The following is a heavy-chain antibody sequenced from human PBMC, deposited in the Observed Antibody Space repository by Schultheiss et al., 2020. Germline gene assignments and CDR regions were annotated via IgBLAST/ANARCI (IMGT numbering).Heavy chain of an antibody. V-gene: IGHV3-33*01. Sequence: GGSLRLSCAASGFTFSSYGMHWVRQAPGKGLEWVAVIWYDGSNKYYADSVKGRFTISRDNSKNTLYLLMNSLRAEDTAVYYCARALRGGYPERFDAFDIWGQGTMVTVSS. D-gene: IGHD3-22*01. CDR1: GFTFSSYG. CDR3: ARALRGGYPERFDAFDI. CDR2: IWYDGSNK. J-gene: IGHJ3*02.